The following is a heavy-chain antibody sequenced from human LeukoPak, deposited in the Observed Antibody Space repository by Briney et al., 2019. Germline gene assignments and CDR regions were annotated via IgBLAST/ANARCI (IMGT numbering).Heavy chain of an antibody. V-gene: IGHV6-1*01. CDR3: ATGNMHFDY. D-gene: IGHD2-2*01. CDR1: GETVSSDYAA. Sequence: SQTLSLTCAISGETVSSDYAAWNWIRQSPSRGFELVGRRYFRSKLYYHYAISVKSRITVITDTYKTQFSLQQISVTPEDTAVYYCATGNMHFDYWVQGTLVTVSS. J-gene: IGHJ4*02. CDR2: RYFRSKLYY.